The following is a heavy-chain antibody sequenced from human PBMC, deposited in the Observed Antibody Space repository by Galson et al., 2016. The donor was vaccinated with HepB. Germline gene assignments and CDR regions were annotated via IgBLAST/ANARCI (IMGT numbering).Heavy chain of an antibody. Sequence: SLRLSCAASGFIFSNYGMHWVRQSPGKGLEWVAVIWLDGSNHYYADSVKGRFTISRDNSRNTLYLQMTSLRAEDTAVYSCAKDRGYCSGGSCLLFDYWGQGTLVTVSS. CDR2: IWLDGSNH. CDR3: AKDRGYCSGGSCLLFDY. CDR1: GFIFSNYG. J-gene: IGHJ4*02. V-gene: IGHV3-33*06. D-gene: IGHD2-15*01.